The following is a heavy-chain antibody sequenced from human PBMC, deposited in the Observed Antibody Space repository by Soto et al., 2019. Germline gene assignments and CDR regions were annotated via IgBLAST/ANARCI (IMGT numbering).Heavy chain of an antibody. CDR1: GFNFITYS. CDR3: VRDGLDYYDTERLYFDK. V-gene: IGHV3-21*01. Sequence: EVQLVESGGGPVRPGGSLKLSCAASGFNFITYSLSWVRQAPGKGLEWVASISSSAVYIDYADSVKGRFTISRDNANNSLYLQMNSLQAEDTATYYCVRDGLDYYDTERLYFDKWGQGTLVTVSS. D-gene: IGHD3-22*01. CDR2: ISSSAVYI. J-gene: IGHJ4*02.